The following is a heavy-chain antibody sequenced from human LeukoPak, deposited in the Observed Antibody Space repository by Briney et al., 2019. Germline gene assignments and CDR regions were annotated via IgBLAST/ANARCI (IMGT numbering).Heavy chain of an antibody. CDR1: GFTFSSYG. J-gene: IGHJ4*02. D-gene: IGHD6-25*01. CDR3: ARLVALAATYYFDY. V-gene: IGHV3-33*01. CDR2: IWFDGKNE. Sequence: GSLRLSCAASGFTFSSYGMHWVRQAPGKGLEWVADIWFDGKNEHFADSVKGRFTISRDNSKNTMYLQINSLRAEDTAVYYCARLVALAATYYFDYXGQGTLVTVSS.